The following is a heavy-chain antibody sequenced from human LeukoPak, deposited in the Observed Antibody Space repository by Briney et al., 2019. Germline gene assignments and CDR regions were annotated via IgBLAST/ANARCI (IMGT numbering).Heavy chain of an antibody. V-gene: IGHV4-59*08. CDR3: ARGDFCSSSSCYLRPMDV. J-gene: IGHJ6*03. CDR1: GGSLSDYY. D-gene: IGHD2-2*01. CDR2: IYYSGST. Sequence: SETLSLTCTVSGGSLSDYYWSWIRQPPRKGLEWIGYIYYSGSTTYTPSLTSRVTISVDTAQKQFSLKLRSLTAADTAVYYCARGDFCSSSSCYLRPMDVWGKGTTVTVSS.